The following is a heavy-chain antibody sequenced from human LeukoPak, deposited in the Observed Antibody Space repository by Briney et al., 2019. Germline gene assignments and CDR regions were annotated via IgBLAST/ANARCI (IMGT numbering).Heavy chain of an antibody. J-gene: IGHJ4*02. V-gene: IGHV3-30-3*01. D-gene: IGHD6-19*01. Sequence: GGSLRLSCAASGFTFSSYAMHWVRQAPGKGLEWVAVISYDGSNKYYADSVKGRFTISRDNSKNTLYLQMNSLRAEDTAVYYCASRGGEGGWYFDYWGQGTLVTVSS. CDR2: ISYDGSNK. CDR3: ASRGGEGGWYFDY. CDR1: GFTFSSYA.